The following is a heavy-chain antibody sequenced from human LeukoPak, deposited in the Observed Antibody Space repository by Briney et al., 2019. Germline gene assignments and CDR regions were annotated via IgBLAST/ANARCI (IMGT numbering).Heavy chain of an antibody. CDR2: ISSSGSTI. CDR3: ARVATRGAYLDY. V-gene: IGHV3-48*03. Sequence: HPGGSLRLSCAASGFTFSSYEMNWVRQAPGKGLEWVSYISSSGSTIYYADSVKGRFTISRDNAKNSLYLQMNSLRAEDTAVYYCARVATRGAYLDYWGQGTLVTVSS. D-gene: IGHD5-12*01. CDR1: GFTFSSYE. J-gene: IGHJ4*02.